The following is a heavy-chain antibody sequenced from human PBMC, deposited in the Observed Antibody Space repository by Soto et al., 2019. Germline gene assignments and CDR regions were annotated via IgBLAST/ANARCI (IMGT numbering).Heavy chain of an antibody. V-gene: IGHV4-31*03. CDR1: GGSISSGGYY. J-gene: IGHJ6*02. Sequence: SETLSLTCTVSGGSISSGGYYWRWIRQHPGKGLEWIGYIYYSGSTYYNPSLKSRVTISVDTSKNQFSLKLSSVTAADTAVYYCASLRLVATALDFYYYYGMDVWGQGTTVTVSS. CDR2: IYYSGST. CDR3: ASLRLVATALDFYYYYGMDV. D-gene: IGHD5-12*01.